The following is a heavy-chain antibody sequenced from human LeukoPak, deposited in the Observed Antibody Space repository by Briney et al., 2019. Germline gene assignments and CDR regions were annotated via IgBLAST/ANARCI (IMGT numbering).Heavy chain of an antibody. V-gene: IGHV3-64*01. CDR2: ISSNGGST. CDR3: ARDLSGGGLDY. CDR1: GFTFSVSV. D-gene: IGHD3-10*01. Sequence: GGSLRLSCAASGFTFSVSVMHWVRQAPGKGLEYVSVISSNGGSTSYANSVEGRFTISRDNSKNTLYLQMGSLRAEDMAVYYCARDLSGGGLDYWGQGTLVTVSS. J-gene: IGHJ4*02.